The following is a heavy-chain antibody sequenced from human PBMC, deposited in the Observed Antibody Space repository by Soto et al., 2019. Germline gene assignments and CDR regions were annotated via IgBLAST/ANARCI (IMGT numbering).Heavy chain of an antibody. CDR1: GFTFSSYA. V-gene: IGHV3-23*01. J-gene: IGHJ6*03. Sequence: EVQLLESGGGLVQPGGSLRLSCAASGFTFSSYAMSWVRQAPGKGLEWVSATSGSGGSTYYADSVKGRFTISRDNSKNTLYLQMNSLRAEDTAVYYCAKLYCSSTSCYRGDYYYYYMDVWGKGTTVTVSS. D-gene: IGHD2-2*01. CDR2: TSGSGGST. CDR3: AKLYCSSTSCYRGDYYYYYMDV.